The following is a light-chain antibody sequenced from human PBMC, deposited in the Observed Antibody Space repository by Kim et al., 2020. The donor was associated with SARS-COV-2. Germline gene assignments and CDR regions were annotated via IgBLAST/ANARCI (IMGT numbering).Light chain of an antibody. J-gene: IGKJ2*01. CDR2: DAS. CDR1: QSVSSY. Sequence: SASIGGRVAITCRASQSVSSYLAWYQQKPGKAPKLLIYDASSLESGVPPRFSGSGSGTELTLTISSLQPDDFATYYCQQYISYPYTFGQGTKLEI. V-gene: IGKV1-5*01. CDR3: QQYISYPYT.